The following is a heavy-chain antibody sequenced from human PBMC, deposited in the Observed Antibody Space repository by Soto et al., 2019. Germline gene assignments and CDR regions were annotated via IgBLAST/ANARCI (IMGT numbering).Heavy chain of an antibody. CDR2: VWYNGITK. CDR1: GFSLSGYG. D-gene: IGHD2-21*01. V-gene: IGHV3-33*01. Sequence: PGGSLRLSCEVSGFSLSGYGMHWVRQAPGKGLEWVAVVWYNGITKNYADSVKGRFTVSRDSSKNTVYLRMDSLKVEDTAVYYCARDVDRTSHLNWFDPWGQGTLVTVSS. J-gene: IGHJ5*02. CDR3: ARDVDRTSHLNWFDP.